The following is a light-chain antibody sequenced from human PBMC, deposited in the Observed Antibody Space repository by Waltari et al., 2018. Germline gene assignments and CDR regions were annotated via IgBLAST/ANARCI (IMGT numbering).Light chain of an antibody. CDR2: GAS. V-gene: IGKV3-20*01. J-gene: IGKJ1*01. CDR1: QSLRLPY. Sequence: EVVLTQSPDTLSLSPGERAALYCMARQSLRLPYIALYLLKPGQGPRPLIDGASRRATGLPDRFSGSWSGTDFPLTISRLESEDFALYYCQQYLNSPRTFGQGTKVEI. CDR3: QQYLNSPRT.